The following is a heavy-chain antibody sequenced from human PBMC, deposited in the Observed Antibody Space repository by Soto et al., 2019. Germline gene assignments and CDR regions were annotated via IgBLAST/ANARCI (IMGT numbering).Heavy chain of an antibody. V-gene: IGHV4-61*08. D-gene: IGHD1-26*01. J-gene: IGHJ4*02. CDR2: IYYSGST. CDR3: ARRYGSAIDY. Sequence: SETLSLTCTVSGGSINSGDYYWSWIRQPPGQGLEWIGYIYYSGSTNYNPSLKSRVTISVDTSKNQFSLKLSSVTAADTAVYYCARRYGSAIDYWGQGTLVTVSS. CDR1: GGSINSGDYY.